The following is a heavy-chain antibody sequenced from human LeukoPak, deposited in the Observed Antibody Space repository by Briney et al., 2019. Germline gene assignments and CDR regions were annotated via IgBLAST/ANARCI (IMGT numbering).Heavy chain of an antibody. Sequence: GGSLRLSCAASGFTFSSYGMSWVRQAPGKGLEWVSGISGSGTSTYYADSVKGRFTISRDNSKNTVYLQMNTLRAEDTAIYYCAKGKGAVCDRDCPSRILVSWGQGTLVTVSS. CDR2: ISGSGTST. CDR3: AKGKGAVCDRDCPSRILVS. V-gene: IGHV3-23*01. CDR1: GFTFSSYG. J-gene: IGHJ5*02. D-gene: IGHD2-21*02.